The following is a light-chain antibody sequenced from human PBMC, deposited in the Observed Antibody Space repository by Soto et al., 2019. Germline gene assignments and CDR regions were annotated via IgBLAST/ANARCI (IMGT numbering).Light chain of an antibody. CDR1: SSDVGSYNS. Sequence: QSVLAQPASVSGSPGQSLAISCTGTSSDVGSYNSVSWYQQYPGKAPTLMIHDVSNRPSGVSDRFSGSKSGNTASLTFSGLQAEDEADYYCSSFTSSSSYVFGSGTKLTVL. V-gene: IGLV2-14*03. J-gene: IGLJ1*01. CDR3: SSFTSSSSYV. CDR2: DVS.